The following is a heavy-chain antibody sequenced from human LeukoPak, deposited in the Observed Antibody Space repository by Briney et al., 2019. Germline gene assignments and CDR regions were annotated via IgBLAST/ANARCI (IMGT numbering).Heavy chain of an antibody. D-gene: IGHD6-13*01. Sequence: QPGGSLRLSCAASGFTFSNYAMSWARQAPGKGLEWVSAISGSGGSTYYADSVKGRFTISRDNSKNTLYLQMNSLRAEDTAVYYCASRIAAAGLLDYWGQGTLVTVSS. CDR3: ASRIAAAGLLDY. CDR1: GFTFSNYA. CDR2: ISGSGGST. J-gene: IGHJ4*02. V-gene: IGHV3-23*01.